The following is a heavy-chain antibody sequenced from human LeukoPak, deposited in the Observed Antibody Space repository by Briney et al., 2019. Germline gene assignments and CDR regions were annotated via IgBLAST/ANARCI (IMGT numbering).Heavy chain of an antibody. V-gene: IGHV4-59*01. J-gene: IGHJ3*02. D-gene: IGHD3-22*01. CDR1: GASMSTYY. Sequence: SETLSLTCAVSGASMSTYYWSWIRQPPGKGLEWIGYIYYSGSTNYNPSLKSRVTISVDTSKNQFSLKLSSVTAADTAVYYCARDMGDSSGYYYVYAFDIWGQGTMVTVSS. CDR3: ARDMGDSSGYYYVYAFDI. CDR2: IYYSGST.